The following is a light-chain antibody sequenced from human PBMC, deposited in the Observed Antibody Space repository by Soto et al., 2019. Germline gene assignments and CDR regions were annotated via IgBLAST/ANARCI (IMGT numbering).Light chain of an antibody. CDR1: SSNIGSNT. V-gene: IGLV1-44*01. J-gene: IGLJ2*01. CDR3: AAWDDSLNALV. CDR2: IND. Sequence: QSVLTQPPSASGTPGQRVTISCSGGSSNIGSNTVNWYQQLPGTAPKLLIFINDQRPSGVPDRFSGSYSGTSASLAISGLQSEDEADYYCAAWDDSLNALVFGGGTKVTVL.